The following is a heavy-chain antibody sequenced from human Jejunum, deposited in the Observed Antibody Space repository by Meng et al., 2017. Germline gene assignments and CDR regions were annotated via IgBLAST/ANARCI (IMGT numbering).Heavy chain of an antibody. D-gene: IGHD3-10*02. CDR2: ISGSGTAV. Sequence: QVQVVGSGGGLVTPGGSLRLSCAATGNTFNDKFLTWIRQAPGKGLEWVASISGSGTAVYYADSVKGRFTISRDNAKNSLYLQMNSLRADDTAVFYCAGEGVASDTKLIDLWGQGTLVTASS. V-gene: IGHV3-11*01. CDR1: GNTFNDKF. J-gene: IGHJ5*02. CDR3: AGEGVASDTKLIDL.